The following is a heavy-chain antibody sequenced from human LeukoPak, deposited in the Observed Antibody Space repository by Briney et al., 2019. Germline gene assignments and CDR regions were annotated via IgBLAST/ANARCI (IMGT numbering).Heavy chain of an antibody. J-gene: IGHJ4*02. CDR2: VSGSSNI. D-gene: IGHD5-18*01. V-gene: IGHV3-48*02. Sequence: GGSLRLSCAASGFTFSSYTMNCVRQAPGEGLEWVSTVSGSSNIHYSDSVKGRFTISRDNARNSLYLQMNSLRDEDTAVYYCARDGLHTAHFDYWGQGTLVTVSS. CDR3: ARDGLHTAHFDY. CDR1: GFTFSSYT.